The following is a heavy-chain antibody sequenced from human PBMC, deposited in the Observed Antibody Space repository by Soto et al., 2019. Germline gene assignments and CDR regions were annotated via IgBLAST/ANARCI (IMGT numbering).Heavy chain of an antibody. CDR1: GGSFSGYY. D-gene: IGHD3-10*01. Sequence: ASETLSLTCAVYGGSFSGYYWSWIRQPPGKGLEWIGEINHSGSTNYNPSLKSRVTISVDTSKNQFSLKLSSVTAADTAVYYCARGLRASYVGGHRDYYYYGMDVWGQGTTVTVSS. CDR2: INHSGST. CDR3: ARGLRASYVGGHRDYYYYGMDV. V-gene: IGHV4-34*01. J-gene: IGHJ6*02.